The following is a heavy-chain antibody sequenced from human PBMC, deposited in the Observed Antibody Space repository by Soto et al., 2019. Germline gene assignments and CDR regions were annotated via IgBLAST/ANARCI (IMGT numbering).Heavy chain of an antibody. D-gene: IGHD3-3*01. CDR1: GGSISSYY. CDR3: ARGGSYYGIFGVVPHQNWFDP. V-gene: IGHV4-59*01. CDR2: IYYSGST. Sequence: PSETLSLTCTVSGGSISSYYWSWIRQPPGKGLEWIGYIYYSGSTNYNPSLKSRVTISVDTSKNQFSLKLSSVTAADTAVYYCARGGSYYGIFGVVPHQNWFDPWGQGTLVTVSS. J-gene: IGHJ5*02.